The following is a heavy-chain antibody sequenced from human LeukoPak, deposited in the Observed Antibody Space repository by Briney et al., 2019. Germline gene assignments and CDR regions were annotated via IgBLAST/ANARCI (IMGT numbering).Heavy chain of an antibody. V-gene: IGHV3-7*01. CDR2: MKQDGSDK. CDR1: GSTFSSHW. J-gene: IGHJ4*02. D-gene: IGHD3-16*01. Sequence: GGSLRLSCAASGSTFSSHWMSWVRQAPGKGLEWVANMKQDGSDKYYVDSVKGRFTISRDNAKDSLYLEMNSLRAEDTAVYYCARSGNKNGNYASALYDHWGQGTLVTVSS. CDR3: ARSGNKNGNYASALYDH.